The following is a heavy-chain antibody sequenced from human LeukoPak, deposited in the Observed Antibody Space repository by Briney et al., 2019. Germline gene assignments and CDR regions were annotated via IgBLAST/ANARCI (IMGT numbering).Heavy chain of an antibody. Sequence: SQTLSLTCTVSGGSISSGGYYWSWIRQPPGKGLEWIGYIYHSGSTYYNPSLKGRVTISVDTSKNQFSLKLSSVTAADTAVYYCASLYGSGSYYPSDYWGQGTLVTVSS. CDR2: IYHSGST. V-gene: IGHV4-30-2*01. CDR1: GGSISSGGYY. J-gene: IGHJ4*02. D-gene: IGHD3-10*01. CDR3: ASLYGSGSYYPSDY.